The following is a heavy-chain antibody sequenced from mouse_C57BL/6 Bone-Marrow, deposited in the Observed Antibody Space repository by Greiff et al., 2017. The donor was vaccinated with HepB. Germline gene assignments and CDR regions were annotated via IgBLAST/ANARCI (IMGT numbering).Heavy chain of an antibody. D-gene: IGHD2-4*01. CDR2: ISNLAYSI. Sequence: EVQLVEPGGGLVQPGGSLKLSCAASGFTFSDYGMAWVRQAPRKGLEWVAFISNLAYSIYYADTVTGRFTISRENAKNTLYLDMSSLGSEDSAMYYCARHDSGMYCWGQGASVTVSS. CDR3: ARHDSGMYC. J-gene: IGHJ4*01. CDR1: GFTFSDYG. V-gene: IGHV5-15*01.